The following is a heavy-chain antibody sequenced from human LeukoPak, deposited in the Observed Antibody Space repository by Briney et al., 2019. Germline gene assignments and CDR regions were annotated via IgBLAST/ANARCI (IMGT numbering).Heavy chain of an antibody. CDR3: ARDAHRGMDV. Sequence: GGSLRLSCAASGFSFSTSPMSWVRQPPGKGLEWVSCIKSDGGDTIYADSVKGRFTISRDNANNMLYLQMNSLRAEDTAVYYCARDAHRGMDVWGQGTTVTVSS. J-gene: IGHJ6*02. CDR2: IKSDGGDT. CDR1: GFSFSTSP. V-gene: IGHV3-74*01.